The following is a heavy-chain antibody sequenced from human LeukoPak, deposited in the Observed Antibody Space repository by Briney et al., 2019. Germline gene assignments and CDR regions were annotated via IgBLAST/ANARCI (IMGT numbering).Heavy chain of an antibody. Sequence: GASVKVSCKASGYTFTGYYMHWVRQAPGQGLEWMGWINPNSGGTNYAQKFQGRVTMTRDTSISTAYMELSRLRSDDTAVYYCARGVPLGYCTYGVCYPPYYFDYWGQGTLVTASS. V-gene: IGHV1-2*02. CDR3: ARGVPLGYCTYGVCYPPYYFDY. D-gene: IGHD2-8*01. CDR2: INPNSGGT. CDR1: GYTFTGYY. J-gene: IGHJ4*02.